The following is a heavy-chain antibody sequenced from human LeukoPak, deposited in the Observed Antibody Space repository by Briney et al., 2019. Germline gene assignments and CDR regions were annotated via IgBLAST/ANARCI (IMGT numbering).Heavy chain of an antibody. V-gene: IGHV3-48*04. CDR2: ISGSGNTM. CDR1: GFTFSSYW. CDR3: TRGLAVSSNY. Sequence: GGSLRLSCAASGFTFSSYWMSWVRQAPGKGLEWLSYISGSGNTMFYADSVKGRFTISRDNAKNSVYLHVNSLRAEDTGVYYCTRGLAVSSNYWGQGTLVTVSS. J-gene: IGHJ4*02. D-gene: IGHD6-19*01.